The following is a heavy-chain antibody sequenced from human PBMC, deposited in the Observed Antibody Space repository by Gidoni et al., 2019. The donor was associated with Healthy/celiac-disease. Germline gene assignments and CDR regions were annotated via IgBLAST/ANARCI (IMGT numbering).Heavy chain of an antibody. Sequence: EVQLVESGGGLVKPGGSLRLSFAASGFTFSSYSMNWGRQAPGKGLEWVSSISSSSSYIYYADSVKGRFTISRDNAKNSLYLQMDSLRAEDTAVYYCARSLVGATDFDYWGQGTLVTVSS. D-gene: IGHD1-26*01. CDR1: GFTFSSYS. CDR2: ISSSSSYI. CDR3: ARSLVGATDFDY. J-gene: IGHJ4*02. V-gene: IGHV3-21*01.